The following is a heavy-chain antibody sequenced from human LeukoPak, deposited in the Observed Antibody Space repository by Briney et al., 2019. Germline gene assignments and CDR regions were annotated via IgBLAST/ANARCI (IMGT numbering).Heavy chain of an antibody. Sequence: PSETLSLTCTVSGGSISSGGYYWSWIRQHPGKGLEWIGYIYYSGSTYYNPSLKSRVTISVDTSKNQFSLKLSSVTAADTAVYCCARDGGGGSFNWFDPWGQGTLVTVSS. CDR3: ARDGGGGSFNWFDP. V-gene: IGHV4-31*03. CDR2: IYYSGST. J-gene: IGHJ5*02. D-gene: IGHD2-15*01. CDR1: GGSISSGGYY.